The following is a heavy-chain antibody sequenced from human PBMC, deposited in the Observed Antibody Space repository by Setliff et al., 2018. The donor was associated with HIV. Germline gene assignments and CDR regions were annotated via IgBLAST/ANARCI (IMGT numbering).Heavy chain of an antibody. CDR1: GFTFSISG. J-gene: IGHJ6*03. CDR3: AKDRSVRDYNYHYLDV. Sequence: GGSLRLSCVASGFTFSISGMHWVRQAPGKGLEWVTYIEYDGKRIYYGESVNGRFTISRDNPKNTLYLQMNSLRPEDTAVYYCAKDRSVRDYNYHYLDVWGKGTTVTVSS. D-gene: IGHD2-15*01. CDR2: IEYDGKRI. V-gene: IGHV3-30*02.